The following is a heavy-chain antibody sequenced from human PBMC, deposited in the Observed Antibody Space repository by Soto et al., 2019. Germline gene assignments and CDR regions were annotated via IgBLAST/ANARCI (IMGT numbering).Heavy chain of an antibody. CDR3: ARLYGDSDKVIALDY. CDR2: INHSGST. J-gene: IGHJ4*02. D-gene: IGHD4-17*01. CDR1: GGSFSGCY. V-gene: IGHV4-34*01. Sequence: QVQLQQWGAGLLKPSETLSLTCGVYGGSFSGCYWSWIRQPPRKGMEWIGEINHSGSTNYNPSLKSRVTISVDTSKNQFSLKLSSVTAADTAVYFCARLYGDSDKVIALDYWGQGTLVTVSS.